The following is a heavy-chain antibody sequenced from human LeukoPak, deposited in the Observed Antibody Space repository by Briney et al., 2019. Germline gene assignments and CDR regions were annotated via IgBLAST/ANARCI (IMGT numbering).Heavy chain of an antibody. CDR2: ISSSSSYI. V-gene: IGHV3-21*01. CDR1: VFTFSSYS. J-gene: IGHJ6*03. CDR3: APTTARRRYMDV. D-gene: IGHD4-17*01. Sequence: GGSLRLSCAASVFTFSSYSMNWVREAPGKGLEWGSSISSSSSYIYYADSVKGRFTISRDNAKNSLYLHMNTLRAQDTAVYYCAPTTARRRYMDVWGKGTTVTISS.